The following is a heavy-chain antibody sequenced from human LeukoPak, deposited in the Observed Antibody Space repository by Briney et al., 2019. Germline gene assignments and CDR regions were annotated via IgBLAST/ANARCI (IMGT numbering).Heavy chain of an antibody. CDR1: GFSLSTSGVG. J-gene: IGHJ4*02. V-gene: IGHV2-5*02. D-gene: IGHD3-3*01. Sequence: SGPTLVKPTQTLTLTCTFSGFSLSTSGVGGGWIRQPQGKALEWLALIYWDDDKHYSPSLQSRLTITKDTSKNHVVLTMTNMDPADTATYCCAHGTDYDFWSGSSGGFDYWGQGTLVTVSS. CDR2: IYWDDDK. CDR3: AHGTDYDFWSGSSGGFDY.